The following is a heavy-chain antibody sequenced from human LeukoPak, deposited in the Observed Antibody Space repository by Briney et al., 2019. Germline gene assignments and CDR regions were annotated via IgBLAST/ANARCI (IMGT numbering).Heavy chain of an antibody. CDR2: ISYDGSNK. D-gene: IGHD4-17*01. Sequence: GGSLRLSCVASGVTLSNYAMSWARQAPGKGLEWVAVISYDGSNKYYADSVKGRFTISRDNSKNTLYLQMNSLRAEDTAVYYCARVGATVTTFFYFDYWGQGTLVTVSS. CDR1: GVTLSNYA. CDR3: ARVGATVTTFFYFDY. V-gene: IGHV3-30*04. J-gene: IGHJ4*02.